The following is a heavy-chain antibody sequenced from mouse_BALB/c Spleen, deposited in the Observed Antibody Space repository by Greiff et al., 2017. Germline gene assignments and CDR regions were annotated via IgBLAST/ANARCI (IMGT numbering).Heavy chain of an antibody. D-gene: IGHD2-10*02. CDR3: ARYGNYDAMDY. J-gene: IGHJ4*01. CDR1: GYTFTNYW. V-gene: IGHV1-63*02. Sequence: VQLQQSGAELVRPGTSVKISCKASGYTFTNYWLGWVKQRPGHGLEWIGDIYPGGGYTNYNEKFKGKATLTADTSSSTAYLQLSSLTSVDSAVYFCARYGNYDAMDYWGQGTSVTVSS. CDR2: IYPGGGYT.